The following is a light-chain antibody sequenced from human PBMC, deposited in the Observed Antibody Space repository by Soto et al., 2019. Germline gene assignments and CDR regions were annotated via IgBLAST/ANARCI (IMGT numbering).Light chain of an antibody. J-gene: IGKJ4*01. CDR3: QQYNSDVT. CDR2: KAS. CDR1: QSISTW. V-gene: IGKV1-5*03. Sequence: DIQMTQSPSTLSASVGDRVTITCRASQSISTWLAWYQPRPGKAPKLLIYKASTLESGVPSRFSGSGSGTEFTLTISSLQPDDFATYYCQQYNSDVTFGGGTRVEIK.